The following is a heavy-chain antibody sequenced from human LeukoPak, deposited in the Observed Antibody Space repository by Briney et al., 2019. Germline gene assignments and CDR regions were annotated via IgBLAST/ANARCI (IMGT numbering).Heavy chain of an antibody. J-gene: IGHJ5*02. V-gene: IGHV4-59*08. Sequence: PSETLSLTCTVSGASITDYYWSWIRQTPEMGLEYIGYIHISGKTCNNPSLKGRVTVSLDTSQNQFSLKLTSVTAADTAVYFCARHLGEGTYPMDRWGQGILVTVSS. CDR3: ARHLGEGTYPMDR. D-gene: IGHD1-26*01. CDR2: IHISGKT. CDR1: GASITDYY.